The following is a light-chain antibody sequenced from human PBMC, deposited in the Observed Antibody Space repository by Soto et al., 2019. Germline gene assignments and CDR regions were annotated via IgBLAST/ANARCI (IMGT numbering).Light chain of an antibody. CDR3: QQDYKFLT. CDR2: GAS. J-gene: IGKJ4*01. CDR1: QSVNSTY. V-gene: IGKV3D-7*01. Sequence: PGERVTLSCRASQSVNSTYLTWYRQKPGQAPGLLICGASTRATGIPARFSDSGSGTDFALTISSLQPEDFAVYYCQQDYKFLTFGGGTKVDI.